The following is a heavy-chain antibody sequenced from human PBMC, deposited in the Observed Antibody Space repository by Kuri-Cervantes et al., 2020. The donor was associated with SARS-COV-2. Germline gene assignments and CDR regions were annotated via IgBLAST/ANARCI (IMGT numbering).Heavy chain of an antibody. J-gene: IGHJ4*02. V-gene: IGHV3-7*03. D-gene: IGHD2-15*01. CDR1: GFTFSSYW. Sequence: GGSLRLSCAASGFTFSSYWMSWVRQAPGKGLEWVANIKQDGSEKYYVDSVKGRFTISRDNAKNSLYLQTNSLRAEDTAVYYCARARVGYCSGGSCYSLDYWGQGTLVTVSS. CDR3: ARARVGYCSGGSCYSLDY. CDR2: IKQDGSEK.